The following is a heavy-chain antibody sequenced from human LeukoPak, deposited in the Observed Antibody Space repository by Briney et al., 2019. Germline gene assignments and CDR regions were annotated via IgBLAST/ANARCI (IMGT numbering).Heavy chain of an antibody. V-gene: IGHV3-33*04. J-gene: IGHJ4*01. CDR1: GFIFSHYG. D-gene: IGHD4-11*01. CDR3: ARDAQRGFDYSNSLKY. CDR2: IWSEGSNR. Sequence: GRSLRLSCAASGFIFSHYGMHWVRQAPGKGLEWVAVIWSEGSNRFYAGSVKGRFTISRDNSQNTLFLQMNSLRAEDTAMYYCARDAQRGFDYSNSLKYWGHGTLVTVSS.